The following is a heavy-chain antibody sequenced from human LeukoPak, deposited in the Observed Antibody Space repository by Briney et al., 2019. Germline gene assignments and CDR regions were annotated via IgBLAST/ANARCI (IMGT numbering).Heavy chain of an antibody. CDR1: GFTFSSYS. D-gene: IGHD3-16*02. CDR3: ARGVNYDYVWGSYRAYYFDY. V-gene: IGHV3-21*01. J-gene: IGHJ4*02. Sequence: PGGSLRLSCAASGFTFSSYSMNWVRQAPGKGLEWVSSISSSSSYIYYADSVKGRFTISRDNAKNSLYLQMNSLRAEDTAVYYCARGVNYDYVWGSYRAYYFDYWGQGTLATVSS. CDR2: ISSSSSYI.